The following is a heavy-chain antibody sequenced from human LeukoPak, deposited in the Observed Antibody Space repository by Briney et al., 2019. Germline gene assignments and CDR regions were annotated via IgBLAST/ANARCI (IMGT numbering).Heavy chain of an antibody. D-gene: IGHD2-15*01. V-gene: IGHV3-33*01. Sequence: GGSLRLSCAASGFTFSSYGMHWVRQAPGKGLEWVAVIWYDGSNKYYVDSVKGRFTISRDNSKNTLYLQMNSLRAEDTAVYYCARDPAYCSGGSCYYFDYWGQGTLVTVSS. J-gene: IGHJ4*02. CDR3: ARDPAYCSGGSCYYFDY. CDR1: GFTFSSYG. CDR2: IWYDGSNK.